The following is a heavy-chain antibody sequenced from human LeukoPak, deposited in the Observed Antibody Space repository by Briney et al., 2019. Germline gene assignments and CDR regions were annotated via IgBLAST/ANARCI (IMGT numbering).Heavy chain of an antibody. D-gene: IGHD3-22*01. Sequence: QPGGSLRLSCVASGFTFSSFGMNWVRQAPGKGLEWVSYIGSGSSAIHYADSVKGRFTIFRDNAKNSLYLQMNSLRDEDAAVYHCARASPSGYGYWGQGTLVTVSS. CDR1: GFTFSSFG. CDR2: IGSGSSAI. CDR3: ARASPSGYGY. V-gene: IGHV3-48*02. J-gene: IGHJ4*02.